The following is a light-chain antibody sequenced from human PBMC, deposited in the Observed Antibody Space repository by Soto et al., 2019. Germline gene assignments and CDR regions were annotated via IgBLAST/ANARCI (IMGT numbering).Light chain of an antibody. CDR1: QRVSSTF. CDR3: QQYGGSLT. J-gene: IGKJ4*01. Sequence: EVVLTQSPATLSLSPGERATLSCRANQRVSSTFLAWYQQKPGQAPRLLIYGASSRASGIPDRFSGSGSGTDFTLTISRLEPEDFAGYYCQQYGGSLTFGGGTKVEIK. CDR2: GAS. V-gene: IGKV3-20*01.